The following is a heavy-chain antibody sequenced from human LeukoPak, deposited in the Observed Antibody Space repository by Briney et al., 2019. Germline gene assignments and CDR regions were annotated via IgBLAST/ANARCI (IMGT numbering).Heavy chain of an antibody. V-gene: IGHV3-23*01. D-gene: IGHD5-18*01. CDR3: AKVRGYSYGYFDY. Sequence: GGSLRLSRAAPWFTLKSYGLGWVRQAPGEGLEWVSAISGSGGSTYYADSVKGRFTISRDNSKNTLYLQMNSLRAEGTAVYYCAKVRGYSYGYFDYWGQGTLVTVSS. J-gene: IGHJ4*02. CDR1: WFTLKSYG. CDR2: ISGSGGST.